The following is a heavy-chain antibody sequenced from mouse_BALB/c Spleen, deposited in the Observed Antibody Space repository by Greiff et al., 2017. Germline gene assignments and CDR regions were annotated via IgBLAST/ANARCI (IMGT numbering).Heavy chain of an antibody. CDR2: ISTYYGDA. J-gene: IGHJ4*01. V-gene: IGHV1S137*01. CDR3: ARDLYYGSENYYAMDY. D-gene: IGHD1-1*01. CDR1: GYTFTDYA. Sequence: QVQLQQSGAELVRPGVSVKISCKGSGYTFTDYAMHWVKQSHAKSLEWIGVISTYYGDASYNQKFKGKATMTVDKSSSTAYMELARLTSEDSAIYYCARDLYYGSENYYAMDYWGQGTSVTVSS.